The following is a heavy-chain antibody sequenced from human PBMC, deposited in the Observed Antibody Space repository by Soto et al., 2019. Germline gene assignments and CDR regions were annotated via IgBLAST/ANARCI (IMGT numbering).Heavy chain of an antibody. CDR2: ISSSSSTI. CDR3: ATHPDTVTKNY. J-gene: IGHJ4*02. V-gene: IGHV3-48*04. D-gene: IGHD4-17*01. CDR1: GFTFSSYS. Sequence: EVQLVESGGGLVQPGGSLRLSCAASGFTFSSYSMNWVRQAPGKGVEWVSYISSSSSTIYYADSVKGRFTISRDNAKNSLYLQMNSLGAEDTAVYYCATHPDTVTKNYWGQGTLVTVSS.